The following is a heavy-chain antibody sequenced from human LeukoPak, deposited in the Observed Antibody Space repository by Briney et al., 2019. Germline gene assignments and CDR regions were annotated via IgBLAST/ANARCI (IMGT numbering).Heavy chain of an antibody. Sequence: GASVKVSCKASGYTFTGYHIHWVRQAPGQGLEWMGRINPYSGDTNFAQKFQGRVTMTRDTSITTAYMDLGSLTPDDTAVYFCARDQGSLTRSWYTGYWGQGTRVTVSS. D-gene: IGHD6-13*01. V-gene: IGHV1-2*06. CDR3: ARDQGSLTRSWYTGY. CDR1: GYTFTGYH. J-gene: IGHJ4*02. CDR2: INPYSGDT.